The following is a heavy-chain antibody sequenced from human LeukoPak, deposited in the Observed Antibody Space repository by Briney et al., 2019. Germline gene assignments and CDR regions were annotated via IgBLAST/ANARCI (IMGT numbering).Heavy chain of an antibody. Sequence: GESLKISCKGSGFNFDNYWVAWVRQMPGKGLEWMGIIYPGGSDSRYRPSLQGQVTISADKSMSTAFLQWSSLKASDTATYYCARLFCGNTNCYTGSPYWFDTWGQGTQVTVSS. D-gene: IGHD2-2*02. CDR3: ARLFCGNTNCYTGSPYWFDT. J-gene: IGHJ5*02. CDR1: GFNFDNYW. CDR2: IYPGGSDS. V-gene: IGHV5-51*01.